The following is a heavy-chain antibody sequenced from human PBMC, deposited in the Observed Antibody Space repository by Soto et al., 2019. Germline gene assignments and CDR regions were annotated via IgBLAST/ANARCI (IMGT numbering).Heavy chain of an antibody. CDR1: GYTFTSYY. J-gene: IGHJ5*02. CDR3: ASERYCSGGSCYVDWFDP. Sequence: QVQLVRSGAEVKKPGASVKVSCKASGYTFTSYYMHWVRQAPGQGLEWMGIINPSGGSTSYAQKFQGRVTMTRDTSTSTVYMELSSLRSEDTAVYYCASERYCSGGSCYVDWFDPWGQGTLVTVSS. D-gene: IGHD2-15*01. CDR2: INPSGGST. V-gene: IGHV1-46*01.